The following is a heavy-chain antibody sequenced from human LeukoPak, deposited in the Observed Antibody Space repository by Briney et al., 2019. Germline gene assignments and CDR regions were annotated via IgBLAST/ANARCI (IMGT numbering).Heavy chain of an antibody. Sequence: ASVKVSCKGSGGTFSSYAISWVRQAPGQGLEWMGGIIPIFGTANYAQKFQGRVTITADESTSTAYMELSSLRSEDTAVYYCARVPIVVAPAANASYYYYMDVWGKGTTVTVSS. CDR3: ARVPIVVAPAANASYYYYMDV. V-gene: IGHV1-69*13. CDR1: GGTFSSYA. J-gene: IGHJ6*03. CDR2: IIPIFGTA. D-gene: IGHD2-2*01.